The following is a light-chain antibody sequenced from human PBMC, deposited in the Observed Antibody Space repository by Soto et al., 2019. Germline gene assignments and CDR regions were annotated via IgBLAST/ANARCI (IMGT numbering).Light chain of an antibody. Sequence: QSALTQPASVSGSPGQSITISCTGTSRDIGSYNLVSWYQQHPGKAPTLIISEANKRPSGISDRFSCSKSGNTASLTISGLQVADEADYFCCSYAGTPYVFGSGTKLTVL. CDR3: CSYAGTPYV. CDR2: EAN. V-gene: IGLV2-23*01. J-gene: IGLJ1*01. CDR1: SRDIGSYNL.